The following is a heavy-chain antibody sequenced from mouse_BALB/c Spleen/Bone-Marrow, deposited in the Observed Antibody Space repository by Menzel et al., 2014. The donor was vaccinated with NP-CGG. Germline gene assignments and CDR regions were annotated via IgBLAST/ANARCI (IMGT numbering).Heavy chain of an antibody. V-gene: IGHV5-6-4*01. Sequence: EVQVEQSGGGLVKPGASLKLSCTASGFTFSSSTMSWVRQTPEKRLEWVASICSGGRYTFYPDSVKGRFTISRDNAKNTLTLQVSSLKSEDTARYCYARGEGYLDYWGQGTALTVSS. CDR1: GFTFSSST. CDR2: ICSGGRYT. CDR3: ARGEGYLDY. J-gene: IGHJ2*01.